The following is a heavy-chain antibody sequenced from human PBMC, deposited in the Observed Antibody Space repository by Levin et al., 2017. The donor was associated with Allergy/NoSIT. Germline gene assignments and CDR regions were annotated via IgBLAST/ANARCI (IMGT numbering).Heavy chain of an antibody. CDR1: GYSFTDYA. Sequence: GESLKISCKASGYSFTDYAMHWVRQAPGQRLEWMGRINAGNGNTKYSQKFQDRVTITWDTSASTTYMELNSLRSEDTAVYYCARDYDFWSGYYRFAFDIWGQGTMVTVSS. CDR3: ARDYDFWSGYYRFAFDI. J-gene: IGHJ3*02. D-gene: IGHD3-3*01. CDR2: INAGNGNT. V-gene: IGHV1-3*01.